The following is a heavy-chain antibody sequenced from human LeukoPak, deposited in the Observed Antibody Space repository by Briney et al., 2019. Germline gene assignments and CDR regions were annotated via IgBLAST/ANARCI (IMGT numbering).Heavy chain of an antibody. CDR3: ARESVVPALARGYYYGMDV. V-gene: IGHV3-72*01. Sequence: PGGSLRLSCAASGFTFSDHYMDWVRQAPGKGLEWVGRTRNKANSYTTEYAASVKGRFTISRDDSKNSLYLQMNSLKTEDTAVYYCARESVVPALARGYYYGMDVWGQGTMVTVSS. D-gene: IGHD2-2*01. J-gene: IGHJ6*02. CDR2: TRNKANSYTT. CDR1: GFTFSDHY.